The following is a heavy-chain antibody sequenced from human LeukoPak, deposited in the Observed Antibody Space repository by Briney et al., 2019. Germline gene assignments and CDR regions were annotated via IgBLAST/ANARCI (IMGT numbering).Heavy chain of an antibody. Sequence: PSVTLSLTCSVSGGSFSTYYWSWIRQPPGKGLEWLGYTFNSGGATYNPSLKSRATLSVDTSKNLFSLKLSSVTAADTAVYYCAREGGTMSLYGMDVWGQGTTVTVSS. CDR3: AREGGTMSLYGMDV. CDR1: GGSFSTYY. CDR2: TFNSGGA. V-gene: IGHV4-4*08. J-gene: IGHJ6*02. D-gene: IGHD1-26*01.